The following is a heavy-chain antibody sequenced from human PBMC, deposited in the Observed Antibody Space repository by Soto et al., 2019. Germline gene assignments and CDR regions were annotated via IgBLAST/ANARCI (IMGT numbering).Heavy chain of an antibody. J-gene: IGHJ6*02. CDR2: IYYSGST. CDR1: GDSISSGDYY. D-gene: IGHD4-4*01. V-gene: IGHV4-30-4*01. CDR3: ARHSRAVSYYGMDV. Sequence: ASETLSLTCTVSGDSISSGDYYWSWIRQPPGKGLEWIGCIYYSGSTYYNPSLKSRVTISVDTSKNQFSLQLSSVTAADTAVYYCARHSRAVSYYGMDVWGQGTTVTVSS.